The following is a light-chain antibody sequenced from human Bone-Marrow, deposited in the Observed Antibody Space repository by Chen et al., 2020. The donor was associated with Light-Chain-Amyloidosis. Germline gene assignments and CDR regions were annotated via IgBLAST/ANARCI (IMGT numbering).Light chain of an antibody. CDR1: QTISSNS. CDR3: QQYGTSQHT. V-gene: IGKV3-20*01. CDR2: GSS. J-gene: IGKJ4*01. Sequence: ELVSTQSPATRSLSPGAGANLSCRSSQTISSNSLTWYQQKFGQVPRLRIYGSSSRATGIPDRYTGSGSGTDFTLTIHRLEPEDFAMYYCQQYGTSQHTFGGGTKVEIK.